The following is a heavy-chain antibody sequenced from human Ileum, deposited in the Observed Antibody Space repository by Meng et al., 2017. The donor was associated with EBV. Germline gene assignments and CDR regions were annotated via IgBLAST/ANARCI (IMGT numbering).Heavy chain of an antibody. D-gene: IGHD4-17*01. CDR3: ARQLDTVTSGE. J-gene: IGHJ4*02. CDR1: GDSISSSPYF. CDR2: IYYSGNT. V-gene: IGHV4-39*01. Sequence: QVQLQESGPGLVKPSETLSLTCTVSGDSISSSPYFWGWIRQPPGKGLEWIGSIYYSGNTYYTPSLKSRLTISVDTSKNQFSLKLTSVTAADTAVYYCARQLDTVTSGEWGQGTLGNVSS.